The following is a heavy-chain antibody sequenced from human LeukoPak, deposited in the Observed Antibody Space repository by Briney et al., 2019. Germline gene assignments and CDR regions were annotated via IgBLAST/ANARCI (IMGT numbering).Heavy chain of an antibody. CDR2: IVVGSGNT. V-gene: IGHV1-58*02. CDR3: AAGSSPVRGVIALWDYYYYMDV. D-gene: IGHD3-10*01. Sequence: SVKVSCKASGFTFTSSAMQWVRQARGQRLEWIGWIVVGSGNTNYAQKFQERVTITRDMSTSTAYMGLSSLRSEDTAVYYCAAGSSPVRGVIALWDYYYYMDVWGKGTTVTISS. J-gene: IGHJ6*03. CDR1: GFTFTSSA.